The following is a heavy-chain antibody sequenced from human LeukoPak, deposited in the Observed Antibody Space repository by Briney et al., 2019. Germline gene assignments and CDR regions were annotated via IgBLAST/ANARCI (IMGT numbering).Heavy chain of an antibody. D-gene: IGHD2-21*01. J-gene: IGHJ5*02. CDR3: ARRPDDRGDFYNNWFDP. CDR1: GGSIGSGYY. V-gene: IGHV4-31*03. CDR2: IYYSGSA. Sequence: SETLSLTCTVSGGSIGSGYYWGWIRQHPGKGLEWIGHIYYSGSAYYNPSLKSRVTISVDTSKNQFSLNLSSVTAADTAVYYCARRPDDRGDFYNNWFDPWGQGTLVTVSS.